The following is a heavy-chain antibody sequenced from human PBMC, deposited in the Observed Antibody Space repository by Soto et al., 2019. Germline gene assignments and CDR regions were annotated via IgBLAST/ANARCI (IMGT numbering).Heavy chain of an antibody. V-gene: IGHV4-4*02. CDR1: GGSISSSNW. CDR2: IYHSGST. J-gene: IGHJ6*02. Sequence: LSLTCAVSGGSISSSNWWSWVRQPPGKGLEWIGEIYHSGSTNYNPSLKSRVTISVDKSKNQFSLKLSSVTAADTAVYYCARDTRYSEKLYYYYGMDVWGQGTTVTVSS. D-gene: IGHD2-15*01. CDR3: ARDTRYSEKLYYYYGMDV.